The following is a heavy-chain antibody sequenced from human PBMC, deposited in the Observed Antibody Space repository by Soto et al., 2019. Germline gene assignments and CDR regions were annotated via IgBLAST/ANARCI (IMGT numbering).Heavy chain of an antibody. CDR2: ISSSGSTI. V-gene: IGHV3-11*01. Sequence: GGSLRLSCAASGFTFSDYYMSWIRQAPGKGLEWVSYISSSGSTIYYADSVKGRFTISRDNAKNSLYLQMNSLRAEDTAVYYCARDQEVYCSSASSNVDHAFYTWGQGTMVTVSS. D-gene: IGHD2-2*01. CDR1: GFTFSDYY. CDR3: ARDQEVYCSSASSNVDHAFYT. J-gene: IGHJ3*02.